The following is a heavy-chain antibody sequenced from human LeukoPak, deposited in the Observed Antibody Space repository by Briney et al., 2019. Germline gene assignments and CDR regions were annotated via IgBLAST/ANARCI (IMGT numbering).Heavy chain of an antibody. CDR2: IYSDGRT. CDR1: GFTVSNNY. J-gene: IGHJ5*02. V-gene: IGHV3-66*01. D-gene: IGHD6-6*01. Sequence: GGSLRLSCAASGFTVSNNYMSWVRQAPGKGLEWVSIIYSDGRTYYADSVKGRFTISRDNSKNTLYLQMNSLRAEDTAVYYCAREEYTFDPWGQGTLVTVSS. CDR3: AREEYTFDP.